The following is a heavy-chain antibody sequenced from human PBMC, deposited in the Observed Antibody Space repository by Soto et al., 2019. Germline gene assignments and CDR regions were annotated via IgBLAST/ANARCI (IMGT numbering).Heavy chain of an antibody. D-gene: IGHD2-2*01. CDR1: GYTFSNYG. J-gene: IGHJ5*02. Sequence: QVQLVQSGGEVKRPGASVKVSCKTSGYTFSNYGITWVRQAPGQPLEWLGWISLYSDGTNYAQKFQGRVSMTTDTSTTTAYMELRSLRSDDTAVYYCARVVPGAEAWCGPWGQGTLVTVS. CDR2: ISLYSDGT. CDR3: ARVVPGAEAWCGP. V-gene: IGHV1-18*01.